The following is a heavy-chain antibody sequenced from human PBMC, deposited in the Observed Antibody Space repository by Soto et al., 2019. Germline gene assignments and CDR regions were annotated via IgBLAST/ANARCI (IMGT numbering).Heavy chain of an antibody. CDR3: AKVPSYVLLWFGHSGAGPIHYYFAY. J-gene: IGHJ4*02. CDR2: ISGSGGST. Sequence: GGSLRLSCAASGFTFSSYAMSWVRQAPGKGLEWVSAISGSGGSTYYADSVKGRFTISRDNSKNTLYLQMNSLRAEDTAVYYCAKVPSYVLLWFGHSGAGPIHYYFAYWGQGTLVTVSS. D-gene: IGHD3-10*01. CDR1: GFTFSSYA. V-gene: IGHV3-23*01.